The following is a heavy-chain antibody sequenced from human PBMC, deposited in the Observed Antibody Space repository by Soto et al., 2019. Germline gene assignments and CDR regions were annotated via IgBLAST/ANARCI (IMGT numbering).Heavy chain of an antibody. CDR1: GVSSTITTYY. CDR2: ILHSGST. Sequence: QLQLRESGPGLVKPSATLSLTCSVSGVSSTITTYYWAWVRQTPGKGLEWLGSILHSGSTYYNPSLNSRLTMSVDTARDQFSLTLSSVTAADTVVYYCGTMPAARYFYGSEVWGQGTTVTVSS. D-gene: IGHD2-2*01. V-gene: IGHV4-39*01. J-gene: IGHJ6*02. CDR3: GTMPAARYFYGSEV.